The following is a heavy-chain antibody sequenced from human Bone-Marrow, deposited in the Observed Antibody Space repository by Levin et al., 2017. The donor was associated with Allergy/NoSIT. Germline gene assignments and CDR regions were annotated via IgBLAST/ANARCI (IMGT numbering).Heavy chain of an antibody. CDR1: GFTFNRFI. CDR2: ISYDGSTE. D-gene: IGHD3-10*01. J-gene: IGHJ6*02. CDR3: ARGIWFGEFPYYYYDGMDV. V-gene: IGHV3-30*04. Sequence: GESLKISCAASGFTFNRFILYWVRQSPGKGLEWVALISYDGSTEYHAESVKGRFTISRDNFNNTLFLQMNSLRSEETAVYYCARGIWFGEFPYYYYDGMDVWGQGTTVTVSS.